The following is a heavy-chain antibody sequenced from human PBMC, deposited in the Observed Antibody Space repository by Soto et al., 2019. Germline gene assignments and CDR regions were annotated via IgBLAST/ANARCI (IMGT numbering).Heavy chain of an antibody. D-gene: IGHD3-10*01. J-gene: IGHJ4*02. CDR1: GFTFSSRW. CDR2: IRHDGADS. CDR3: AADLVAGSGSLGH. V-gene: IGHV3-74*01. Sequence: EVQLVESGGGSAQPGGSLRLSCAASGFTFSSRWMHWVRQDPGKGLQWVSRIRHDGADSNYADFVGGRFTISRDNTKNTLHLQMNSLRAEDTAVYFCAADLVAGSGSLGHWGQGTLVTVCS.